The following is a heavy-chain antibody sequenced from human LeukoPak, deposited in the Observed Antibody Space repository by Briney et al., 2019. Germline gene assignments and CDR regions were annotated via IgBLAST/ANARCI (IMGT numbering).Heavy chain of an antibody. J-gene: IGHJ4*02. V-gene: IGHV3-66*01. CDR1: GFTVSSNY. CDR2: IYSGGST. Sequence: GGSLRLSCAASGFTVSSNYMSWVRQAPGKGLEWVSVIYSGGSTYYADSVKGRFTISRDNSKNTLYLQMNSLRAEDTAVYYCARVGIAVAGTLFDYWGQGTLATVSS. CDR3: ARVGIAVAGTLFDY. D-gene: IGHD6-19*01.